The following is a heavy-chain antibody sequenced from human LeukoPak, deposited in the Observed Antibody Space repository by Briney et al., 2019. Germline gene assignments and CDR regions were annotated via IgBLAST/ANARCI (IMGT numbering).Heavy chain of an antibody. V-gene: IGHV3-23*01. CDR2: ISGSDAST. J-gene: IGHJ6*02. D-gene: IGHD3-3*01. CDR1: GFTFRIYA. CDR3: ARRGSEWNSYFYPMDV. Sequence: GGSLRLSCAASGFTFRIYAVSWVRQAPGKGLEWVSGISGSDASTFYADSVMGRFTISRDNSMNTLYLQMNSVRAEDAAIYFCARRGSEWNSYFYPMDVWGQGTTVTVSS.